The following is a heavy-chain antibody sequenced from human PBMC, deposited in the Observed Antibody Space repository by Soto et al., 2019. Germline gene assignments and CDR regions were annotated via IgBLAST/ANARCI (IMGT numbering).Heavy chain of an antibody. CDR3: AREFTMVRGERYYGMDV. CDR2: IYYSGTT. CDR1: GDSLSTYY. J-gene: IGHJ6*02. V-gene: IGHV4-59*12. Sequence: ETLSLTCTVSGDSLSTYYWTWIRQPPGRRLEWIGYIYYSGTTDYNPSLEGRVTISVDTSKNQFSLNLRSVTAADTAVYYCAREFTMVRGERYYGMDVWGQGTTVTVSS. D-gene: IGHD3-10*01.